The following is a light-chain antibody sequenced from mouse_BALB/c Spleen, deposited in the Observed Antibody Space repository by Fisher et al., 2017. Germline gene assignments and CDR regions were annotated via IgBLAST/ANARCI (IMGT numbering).Light chain of an antibody. V-gene: IGKV4-57*01. J-gene: IGKJ5*01. CDR1: SSVSY. Sequence: IVITQTTAIMSASPGEKVTMTCSASSSVSYMHWYQQKSGTSPKLLIYSTSNLASGVPARFSGSGSGTSYSLTISRMEAEDAATYYCQQWSSNPPTFGAGTKLELK. CDR3: QQWSSNPPT. CDR2: STS.